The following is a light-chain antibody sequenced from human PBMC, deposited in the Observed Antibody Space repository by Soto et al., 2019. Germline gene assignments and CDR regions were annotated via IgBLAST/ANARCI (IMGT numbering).Light chain of an antibody. CDR1: QSVTSNS. CDR2: GAS. CDR3: HQRYNWPRVT. V-gene: IGKV3D-20*02. Sequence: EIVLTQFPGTLSLSPGERATLSCRASQSVTSNSLAWYQQKVGRAPRVLIYGASNRATGIPDRFSGSGSGTDFTLTINRLEPEDFAVYFCHQRYNWPRVTFGQGTRLEIK. J-gene: IGKJ5*01.